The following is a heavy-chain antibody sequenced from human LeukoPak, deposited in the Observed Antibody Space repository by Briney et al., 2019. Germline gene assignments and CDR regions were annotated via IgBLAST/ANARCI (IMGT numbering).Heavy chain of an antibody. CDR1: GFRFDDYG. Sequence: GGSLRLSCAASGFRFDDYGMSWIRQAPGKGLEWVSYISSSGSTIYYADSVKGRFTISRDNAKNSLYLQMNSLRAEDTAVYYCAKDQVRITMVRGVITTHYYYGMDVWGQGTTVTVSS. V-gene: IGHV3-11*01. CDR3: AKDQVRITMVRGVITTHYYYGMDV. CDR2: ISSSGSTI. D-gene: IGHD3-10*01. J-gene: IGHJ6*02.